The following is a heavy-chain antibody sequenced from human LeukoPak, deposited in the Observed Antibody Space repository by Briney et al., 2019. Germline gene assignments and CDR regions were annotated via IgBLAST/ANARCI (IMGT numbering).Heavy chain of an antibody. J-gene: IGHJ4*02. V-gene: IGHV4-4*07. D-gene: IGHD3-10*01. CDR1: GGSISYFY. Sequence: SETLSLTCTVSGGSISYFYWSWIRQPAGKGLEWIGRIYTSGSTNYNPSLKRRVTMSVDTSKKQFSLKLSSVTAADTAVYYCARGPNYYGSGSTPSPFDYWGEGTLVTVSS. CDR2: IYTSGST. CDR3: ARGPNYYGSGSTPSPFDY.